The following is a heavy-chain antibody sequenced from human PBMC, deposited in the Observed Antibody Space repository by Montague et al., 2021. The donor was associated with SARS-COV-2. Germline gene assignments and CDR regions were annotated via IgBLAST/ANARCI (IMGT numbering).Heavy chain of an antibody. V-gene: IGHV4-31*03. CDR3: ARDSSSWYYWFDP. CDR1: GGSISSGGYY. D-gene: IGHD6-13*01. Sequence: TLSLTCTVSGGSISSGGYYWSWIRQHPGKGLEWIGYIYYSGSTYYNPSLKSRVTISVDTSKNQFSLKLSSVTAADTAVYYCARDSSSWYYWFDPWGQGTLVTVSS. CDR2: IYYSGST. J-gene: IGHJ5*02.